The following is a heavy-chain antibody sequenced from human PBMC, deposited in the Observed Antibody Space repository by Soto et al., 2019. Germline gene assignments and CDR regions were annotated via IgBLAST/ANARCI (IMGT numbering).Heavy chain of an antibody. J-gene: IGHJ6*04. CDR2: IQSGGPT. Sequence: EVQLVESGGGLVQPGGSLRLYCAASGFTVSSKYMSWVRQAPGKGLEWVSLIQSGGPTYYADSVKGRFTISRDTSENTVHLQMDSLRAEDTDVYYCARDDVLCDGGRCYGVPLDVLGNGTTVTVSS. CDR1: GFTVSSKY. V-gene: IGHV3-66*01. CDR3: ARDDVLCDGGRCYGVPLDV. D-gene: IGHD2-15*01.